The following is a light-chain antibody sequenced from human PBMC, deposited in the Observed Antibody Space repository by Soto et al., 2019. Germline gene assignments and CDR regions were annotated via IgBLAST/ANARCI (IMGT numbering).Light chain of an antibody. CDR1: ALPKQF. J-gene: IGLJ2*01. Sequence: SSELTQPPSVSVSPGQTARITCSGDALPKQFAYWYQQKPGQAPVLVMYKDIERPSGIPERFSGSRSGTTVTLTISGVQAEDEADYYCQSADSSGPYVVFGGGTKVTVL. CDR3: QSADSSGPYVV. V-gene: IGLV3-25*03. CDR2: KDI.